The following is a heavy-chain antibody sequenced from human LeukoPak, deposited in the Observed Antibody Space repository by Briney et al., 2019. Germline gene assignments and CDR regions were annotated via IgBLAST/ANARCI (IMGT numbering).Heavy chain of an antibody. CDR1: GFSFRNSW. CDR2: ISYSGDTI. D-gene: IGHD6-13*01. Sequence: GGSLRLSCAASGFSFRNSWMSWVRQAPGKGLEWVSYISYSGDTIYYADSVKGRFTVSRDNAKNSLYLQMNSLRAEDTAVYYCARLGIITAAGSNDYWGQGTLVTVSS. CDR3: ARLGIITAAGSNDY. J-gene: IGHJ4*02. V-gene: IGHV3-11*01.